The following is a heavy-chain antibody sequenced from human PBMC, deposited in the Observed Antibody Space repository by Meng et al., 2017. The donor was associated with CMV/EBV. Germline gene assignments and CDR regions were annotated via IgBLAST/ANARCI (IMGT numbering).Heavy chain of an antibody. CDR3: ARDGGAYYYDSSGYFYGMDV. V-gene: IGHV3-20*04. D-gene: IGHD3-22*01. CDR1: GFTFDDYG. CDR2: INWNGGST. Sequence: GGSLRLSCAASGFTFDDYGMSWVRQAPGKGLEWVSGINWNGGSTGYADSVKGRFTISRDNAKNSLYLQMNSLRAEDTAVYYCARDGGAYYYDSSGYFYGMDVWGQGTTVTVSS. J-gene: IGHJ6*02.